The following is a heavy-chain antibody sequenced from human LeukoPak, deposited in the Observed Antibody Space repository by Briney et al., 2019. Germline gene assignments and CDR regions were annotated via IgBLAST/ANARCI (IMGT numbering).Heavy chain of an antibody. V-gene: IGHV1-69*06. CDR1: GGTFSSYA. Sequence: SVKVSCKSSGGTFSSYAISWVRQAPGQGLGWMGGIIPIFGTANYAQKFQGRVTITADKSTSTAYMELSSLRSEDTAVYYCARPERSGRGAHWGQGTLVTVSS. CDR3: ARPERSGRGAH. D-gene: IGHD3-3*01. CDR2: IIPIFGTA. J-gene: IGHJ4*02.